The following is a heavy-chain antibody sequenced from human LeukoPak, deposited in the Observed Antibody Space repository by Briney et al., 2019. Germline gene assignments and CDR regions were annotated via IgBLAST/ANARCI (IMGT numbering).Heavy chain of an antibody. D-gene: IGHD3-9*01. CDR2: IYYSGRT. Sequence: SETLSLTCAVYGGSFSGYYWSWVRQPPGKGLEWVGSIYYSGRTYYNPALTSRGTISVDTTKNQSSLKLSCVTAADTAVYYCARRPLGDYDILTGYHKAAYMDVWGKGTTVTISS. CDR3: ARRPLGDYDILTGYHKAAYMDV. J-gene: IGHJ6*03. CDR1: GGSFSGYY. V-gene: IGHV4-34*01.